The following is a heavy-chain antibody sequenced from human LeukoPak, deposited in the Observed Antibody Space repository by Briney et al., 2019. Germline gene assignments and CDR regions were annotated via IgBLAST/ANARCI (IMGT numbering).Heavy chain of an antibody. CDR3: ALRRLQGLDNFDY. V-gene: IGHV1-3*01. Sequence: GASVKVSCKASGYTFTSYAMHWVRQAPGQRLEWMGWINAGNGNTKCSQKFQGRVTITRDTSASTAYMELSSLRSEDTAVYYCALRRLQGLDNFDYWGQGTLVTVSS. J-gene: IGHJ4*02. CDR2: INAGNGNT. D-gene: IGHD3/OR15-3a*01. CDR1: GYTFTSYA.